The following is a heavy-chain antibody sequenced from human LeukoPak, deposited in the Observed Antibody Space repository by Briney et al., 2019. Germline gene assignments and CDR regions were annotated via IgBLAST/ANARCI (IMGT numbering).Heavy chain of an antibody. D-gene: IGHD3-3*01. CDR1: GGSISSYY. J-gene: IGHJ4*02. V-gene: IGHV4-4*07. CDR3: ARSYDFWSGYNDY. CDR2: IYTSGST. Sequence: PSQTLSLTFTFSGGSISSYYWSWLRRPAGKGLEWIGRIYTSGSTNYNPSLKSRVTMSVDTSKNQFSLKLSSLTAADTAVYYCARSYDFWSGYNDYWGQGTLVTVSS.